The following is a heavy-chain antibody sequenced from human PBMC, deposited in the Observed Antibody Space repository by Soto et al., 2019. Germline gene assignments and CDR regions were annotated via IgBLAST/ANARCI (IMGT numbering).Heavy chain of an antibody. CDR3: ASHSSSSIGYNWFDP. CDR2: ISSSGDSP. J-gene: IGHJ5*02. D-gene: IGHD6-6*01. V-gene: IGHV3-23*01. Sequence: GGSLRLSCAASGFTFSNYAMSWVRQAPGKGLEWVSAISSSGDSPYYADSVKGRFTVSRDNSKNTLYLQLRSLRSEDTAVYYCASHSSSSIGYNWFDPWGQGTLVTVSS. CDR1: GFTFSNYA.